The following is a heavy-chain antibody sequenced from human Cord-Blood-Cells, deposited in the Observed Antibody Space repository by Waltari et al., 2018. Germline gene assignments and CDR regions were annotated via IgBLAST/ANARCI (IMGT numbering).Heavy chain of an antibody. CDR2: IIPILGTA. CDR3: ARDVVGAISLFDY. D-gene: IGHD1-26*01. J-gene: IGHJ4*02. CDR1: GGTSSSYA. Sequence: QVQLVQSGAEVKKPGSSVKVSCKASGGTSSSYAISGGRQAPGQGLEWMGGIIPILGTANYAQKFQGRVTITADESTSTAYMELSSLRSEDTAVYYCARDVVGAISLFDYWGQGTLVTVSS. V-gene: IGHV1-69*01.